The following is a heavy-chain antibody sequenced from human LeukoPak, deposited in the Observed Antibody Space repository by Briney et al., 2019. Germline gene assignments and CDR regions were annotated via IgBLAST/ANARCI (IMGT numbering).Heavy chain of an antibody. CDR3: ARDDTMVRGVIFY. Sequence: GGSLRLACAASGFTFSSYGMHWVRQAPGKGLEWVAVISYDGSNKYYADSVKGRFTISRDNSKNTLYLQMNSLRAEDTAVYYCARDDTMVRGVIFYWGQGTLVTVSS. CDR2: ISYDGSNK. D-gene: IGHD3-10*01. CDR1: GFTFSSYG. J-gene: IGHJ4*02. V-gene: IGHV3-30*19.